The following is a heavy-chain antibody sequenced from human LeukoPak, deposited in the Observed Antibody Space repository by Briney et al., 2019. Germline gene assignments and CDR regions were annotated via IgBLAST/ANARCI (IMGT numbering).Heavy chain of an antibody. CDR3: AKDISSRSSIMDAFDI. CDR2: ISDSGGST. D-gene: IGHD6-13*01. V-gene: IGHV3-23*01. Sequence: GGSLRLSCAASGFTFSSYAMSWVRQAPGKGLEWVSAISDSGGSTYYADSVKGRFTISRDNSKNTLYLQMNSLRAEDTAVYYCAKDISSRSSIMDAFDIWGQGTMVTVSS. CDR1: GFTFSSYA. J-gene: IGHJ3*02.